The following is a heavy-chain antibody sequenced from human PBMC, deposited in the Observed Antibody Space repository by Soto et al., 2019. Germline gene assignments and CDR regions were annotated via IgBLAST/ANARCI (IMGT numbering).Heavy chain of an antibody. Sequence: ASVKVSCKASGYTFTGYFMHWVRQAPGQGLEWMGWVNPNSGATKYAQKFQGRVTLSRDTSISTAYMELSGLRSDDTAVYYCARGGGTILAPLPWGQGTLVTVSS. CDR1: GYTFTGYF. CDR2: VNPNSGAT. D-gene: IGHD3-3*01. V-gene: IGHV1-2*02. J-gene: IGHJ5*02. CDR3: ARGGGTILAPLP.